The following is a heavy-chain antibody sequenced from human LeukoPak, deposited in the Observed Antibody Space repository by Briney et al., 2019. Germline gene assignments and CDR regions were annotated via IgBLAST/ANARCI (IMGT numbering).Heavy chain of an antibody. CDR2: ISSSSSYI. V-gene: IGHV3-21*01. CDR3: AREPYCSSTSCYRLDY. CDR1: GFTFSIYS. D-gene: IGHD2-2*01. J-gene: IGHJ4*02. Sequence: PGGSLRLSCSASGFTFSIYSMSSVRQAPGKGLEWGSSISSSSSYIYYADSVKARFTISRDNAKNSLYLQMTRLRAEDTAVYYCAREPYCSSTSCYRLDYWGQGTLDTVSS.